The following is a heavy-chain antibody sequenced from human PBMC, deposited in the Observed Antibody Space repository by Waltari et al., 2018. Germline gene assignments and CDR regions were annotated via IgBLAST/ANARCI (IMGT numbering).Heavy chain of an antibody. J-gene: IGHJ4*02. V-gene: IGHV4-59*02. CDR3: AREIYGGNSRPYDS. CDR1: DGSVTRSY. CDR2: IYYNGNT. Sequence: QVQLRESGPGLVQPSETLSLTCPVSDGSVTRSYVAWIRQPPGKGLDWIGFIYYNGNTNYNPSLKSRVTISVDTSKNQVSLKLTSVTAADTALYYCAREIYGGNSRPYDSWGQGTLVTVSS. D-gene: IGHD2-21*02.